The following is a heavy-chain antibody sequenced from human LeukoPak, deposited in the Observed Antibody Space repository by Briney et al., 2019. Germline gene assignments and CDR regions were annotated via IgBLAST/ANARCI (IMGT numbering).Heavy chain of an antibody. V-gene: IGHV3-23*01. J-gene: IGHJ4*02. D-gene: IGHD6-13*01. Sequence: GGSLRLSCAASGFTFSNYAMSWVRQAPGKGLEWVSAISGSGGSTYYADSVKGRLTIPRDNSKNTLYLQMSSLRAEDTALYYCAKDVGSWSRGAFDYWGQGTLVTVSS. CDR3: AKDVGSWSRGAFDY. CDR1: GFTFSNYA. CDR2: ISGSGGST.